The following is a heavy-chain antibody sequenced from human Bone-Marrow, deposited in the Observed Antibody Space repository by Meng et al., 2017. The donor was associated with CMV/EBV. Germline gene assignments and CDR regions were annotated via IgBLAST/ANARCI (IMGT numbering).Heavy chain of an antibody. J-gene: IGHJ4*02. CDR2: ISSSSRYI. CDR3: AREGDDFWSGYRFDY. D-gene: IGHD3-3*01. CDR1: GFTFSSYS. Sequence: GESLKISCAASGFTFSSYSMNWVRQAPGKGLEWGSSISSSSRYIYYADSVKGRFTISRDNAKNSLYLQMNSLRAEDTAVYYCAREGDDFWSGYRFDYWGQGTLVTVSS. V-gene: IGHV3-21*01.